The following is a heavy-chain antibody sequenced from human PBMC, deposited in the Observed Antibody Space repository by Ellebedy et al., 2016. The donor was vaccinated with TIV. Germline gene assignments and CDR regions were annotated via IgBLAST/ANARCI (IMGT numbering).Heavy chain of an antibody. J-gene: IGHJ4*02. CDR2: INPDGSAE. CDR3: VTGGQSYGC. D-gene: IGHD3-16*02. V-gene: IGHV3-7*03. CDR1: GFIISGDW. Sequence: PGGSLRLSCAASGFIISGDWMSWVRQAPEQGLEWVASINPDGSAEYYVDSVKGRFTISRDNAKRSLFLQMNSLRVDDTAVYYCVTGGQSYGCWGQGSLVTISS.